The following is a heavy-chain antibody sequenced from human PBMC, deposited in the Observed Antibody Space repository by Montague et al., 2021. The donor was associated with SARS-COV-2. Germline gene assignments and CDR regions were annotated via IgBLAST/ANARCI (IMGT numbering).Heavy chain of an antibody. CDR2: IYYSGST. CDR3: ARRGLGYCSGGSCPNAFDI. J-gene: IGHJ3*02. Sequence: SETLSLTCTVSGGSISSYYWRWIRQPRGKGLEWIGYIYYSGSTNXNPSLKSRVTISVDTSKNQFSLKLSSVTAADTAVYYCARRGLGYCSGGSCPNAFDIWGQGIMVTVSS. CDR1: GGSISSYY. V-gene: IGHV4-59*01. D-gene: IGHD2-15*01.